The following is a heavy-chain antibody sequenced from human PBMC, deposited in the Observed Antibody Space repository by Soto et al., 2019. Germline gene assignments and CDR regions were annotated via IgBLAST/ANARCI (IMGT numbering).Heavy chain of an antibody. CDR2: LSAYNGNT. CDR1: GYSFTNYG. D-gene: IGHD2-15*01. CDR3: ARDTGVEYCSGGSCFSSINFDY. Sequence: VASVKVSCKASGYSFTNYGISWVRQAPGQGLQWMGWLSAYNGNTKYAQKLHGRVTMTTDTSTSTAYMELRSLRSDDTAVYYCARDTGVEYCSGGSCFSSINFDYWGQGTLVTVSS. J-gene: IGHJ4*02. V-gene: IGHV1-18*01.